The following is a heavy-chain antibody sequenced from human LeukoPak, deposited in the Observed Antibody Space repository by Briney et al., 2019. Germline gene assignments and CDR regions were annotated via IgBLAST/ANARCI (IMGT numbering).Heavy chain of an antibody. V-gene: IGHV3-21*01. CDR3: ARDPYSGSYGDYYYYCMDV. Sequence: GGSLRLSCAASRFTFSSYSMNWVRQAPGKGLEWVSSISSSSSYIYYADSEKGRFTISRDNAKNSLYLQMNSLRAEDTAVYYCARDPYSGSYGDYYYYCMDVWGKGTTVTISS. CDR1: RFTFSSYS. J-gene: IGHJ6*03. CDR2: ISSSSSYI. D-gene: IGHD1-26*01.